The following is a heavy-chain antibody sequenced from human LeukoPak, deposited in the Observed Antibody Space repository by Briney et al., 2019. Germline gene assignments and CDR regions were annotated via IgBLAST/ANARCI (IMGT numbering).Heavy chain of an antibody. D-gene: IGHD6-13*01. V-gene: IGHV3-43D*03. Sequence: PGGSLRLSCAASEFSVGSNYMTWVRQAPGKGLEWVSLISWDGGSTYYADSVKGRFTISRDNSKNSLYLQMNSLRAEDTALYYCAKDIRGSTSWYGLDYWGQGTLVTVSS. CDR1: EFSVGSNY. CDR3: AKDIRGSTSWYGLDY. CDR2: ISWDGGST. J-gene: IGHJ4*02.